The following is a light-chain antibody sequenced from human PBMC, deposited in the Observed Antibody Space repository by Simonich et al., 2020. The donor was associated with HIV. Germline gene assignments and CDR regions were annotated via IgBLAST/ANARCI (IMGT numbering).Light chain of an antibody. Sequence: EIVMTQSPATLSVSPGERATLSCRASQSVSSNLAWYQQKPGQAPRLLIYGASTRATGIPARFSGSGSGTEFTLTISSLQAEDVAVYYCQQRSNWITFGQGTRLEIK. CDR2: GAS. V-gene: IGKV3-15*01. J-gene: IGKJ5*01. CDR1: QSVSSN. CDR3: QQRSNWIT.